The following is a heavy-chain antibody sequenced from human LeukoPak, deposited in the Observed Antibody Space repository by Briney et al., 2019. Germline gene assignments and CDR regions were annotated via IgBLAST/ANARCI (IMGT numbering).Heavy chain of an antibody. CDR1: GFTFSSYT. Sequence: GGSLRLSCAASGFTFSSYTMNWVRQAPGKGLEWVSSISSSSSYIFYADSVKGRFTISRDNAKNSLYLQMNSLRAEDTAVYYCARLTRLLNYYGSGSPPADFDYWGQGTLVTVSS. D-gene: IGHD3-10*01. CDR3: ARLTRLLNYYGSGSPPADFDY. J-gene: IGHJ4*02. V-gene: IGHV3-21*06. CDR2: ISSSSSYI.